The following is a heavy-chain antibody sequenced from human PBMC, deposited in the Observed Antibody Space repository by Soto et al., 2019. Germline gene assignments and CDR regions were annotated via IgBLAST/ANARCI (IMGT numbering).Heavy chain of an antibody. Sequence: SETLSLTCTVSGGSIDSYYWTWIRQPPGKGLEWIGYVYYTETTTYSPSLKSRVTISVDTSMNQISLKLSSVTAADTAFYYCARLGGYYQSLDTWGQGTLVTVSS. D-gene: IGHD3-22*01. CDR1: GGSIDSYY. CDR3: ARLGGYYQSLDT. V-gene: IGHV4-59*08. J-gene: IGHJ5*02. CDR2: VYYTETT.